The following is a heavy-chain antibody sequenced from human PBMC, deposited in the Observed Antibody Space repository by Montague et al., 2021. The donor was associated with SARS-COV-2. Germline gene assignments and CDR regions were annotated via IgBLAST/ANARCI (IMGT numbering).Heavy chain of an antibody. V-gene: IGHV4-59*12. J-gene: IGHJ3*01. Sequence: SETLSLTCAVSGGSISGSDWGWIRQPPGKGLEWIGYFYYSGITDFNPSLKSRVSISLDTSKNQVSLKLRSVTAADTAVYYCARETMTDDAFDVWGQGTMVTVSP. CDR3: ARETMTDDAFDV. D-gene: IGHD1-14*01. CDR2: FYYSGIT. CDR1: GGSISGSD.